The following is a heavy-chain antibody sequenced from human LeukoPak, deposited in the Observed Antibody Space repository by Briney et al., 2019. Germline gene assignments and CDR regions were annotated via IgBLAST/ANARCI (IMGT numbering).Heavy chain of an antibody. CDR1: GYTFTSYG. CDR2: ISAYNGNT. Sequence: ASVKVSCKASGYTFTSYGISWMRQAPGQGLEWMGWISAYNGNTNYAQKLQGRVTMTTDTSTSTAYMELRSLRSDDTAVYYCARDYSGYYDYVWGSYRPYYYGMDVWGKGTTVTVSS. CDR3: ARDYSGYYDYVWGSYRPYYYGMDV. V-gene: IGHV1-18*04. D-gene: IGHD3-16*02. J-gene: IGHJ6*04.